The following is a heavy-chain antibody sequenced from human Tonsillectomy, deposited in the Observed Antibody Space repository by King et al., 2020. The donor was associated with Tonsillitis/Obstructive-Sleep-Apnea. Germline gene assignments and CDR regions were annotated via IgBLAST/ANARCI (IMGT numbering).Heavy chain of an antibody. V-gene: IGHV4-34*01. CDR3: ARTGPGWLRLRPGERWFDP. D-gene: IGHD5-12*01. Sequence: VQLQQWGAGLLKPSETLSLTCAVYGGSFGGYYWSWIRQPPGKGLEWIGEINHSGSTNYNPSLKSRVTISVDTSKNQFSLKLSSVTAADTAVYYCARTGPGWLRLRPGERWFDPWGQGTLVTVSS. CDR1: GGSFGGYY. J-gene: IGHJ5*02. CDR2: INHSGST.